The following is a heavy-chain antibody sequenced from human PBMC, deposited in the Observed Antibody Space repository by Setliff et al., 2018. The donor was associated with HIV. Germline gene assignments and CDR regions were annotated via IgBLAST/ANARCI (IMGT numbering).Heavy chain of an antibody. Sequence: GESLKISCKGSGYTFPHAWIGWVRQMPGKGLEWMGIIYLSDSDTRYSRSFPGQVTISVDQSITTAYLQWSSLKASDTAMYYCATSPGTYSDSSASYFDYWGQGTLVTVSS. CDR3: ATSPGTYSDSSASYFDY. V-gene: IGHV5-51*01. D-gene: IGHD6-6*01. J-gene: IGHJ4*02. CDR1: GYTFPHAW. CDR2: IYLSDSDT.